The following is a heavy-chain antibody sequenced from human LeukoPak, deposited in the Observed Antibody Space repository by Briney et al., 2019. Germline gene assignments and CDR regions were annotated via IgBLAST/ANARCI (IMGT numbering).Heavy chain of an antibody. CDR2: INTYNTNT. D-gene: IGHD5-24*01. CDR3: ARDRGWLQFSPFDY. CDR1: GYTFTSYG. J-gene: IGHJ4*02. Sequence: ASVKVSCKASGYTFTSYGISWVRQAPGQGLEWMGWINTYNTNTDYAQKFQGRVTMTTDTSTTTAYMELRSLSSDDTAVYYCARDRGWLQFSPFDYWGQGTLVTVSS. V-gene: IGHV1-18*01.